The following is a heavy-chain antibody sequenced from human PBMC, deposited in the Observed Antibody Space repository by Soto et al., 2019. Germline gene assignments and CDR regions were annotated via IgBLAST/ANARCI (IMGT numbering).Heavy chain of an antibody. Sequence: GGSLRLSCAASGFTFSSDWMHWVRQAPGKGLVWVSRINTDGSGTTYADSVKGRFTISRDNAKNMVYLQMNSLTAEDTAIYYCASLGTARIQIAGYWGQGIQVTVSS. CDR1: GFTFSSDW. J-gene: IGHJ4*02. CDR3: ASLGTARIQIAGY. D-gene: IGHD5-18*01. CDR2: INTDGSGT. V-gene: IGHV3-74*01.